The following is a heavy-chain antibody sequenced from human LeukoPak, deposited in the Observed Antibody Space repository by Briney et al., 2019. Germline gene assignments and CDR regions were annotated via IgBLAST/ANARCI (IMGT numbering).Heavy chain of an antibody. D-gene: IGHD3/OR15-3a*01. V-gene: IGHV4-39*01. CDR1: GQSFIFNFYW. Sequence: SETLSITFTVSGQSFIFNFYWLEWVRLPPAQPLGWIGATFYTGRTFYSPSLKSRVTISVDTSKNQFSLDLSSATTAATAVYYCARRRHNFDFYDVWGQGTRVTVSS. J-gene: IGHJ3*01. CDR2: TFYTGRT. CDR3: ARRRHNFDFYDV.